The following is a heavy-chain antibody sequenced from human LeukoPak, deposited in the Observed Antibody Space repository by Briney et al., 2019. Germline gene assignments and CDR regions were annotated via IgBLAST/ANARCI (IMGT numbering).Heavy chain of an antibody. CDR3: ARAISASRLLDY. CDR1: GFTFSSFG. CDR2: IWYDGSNK. Sequence: PGRSLRLSCAASGFTFSSFGMHWVRQAPGKGLEWVAVIWYDGSNKNYADSVKGRFTISRDNAKNSLYLQMNSLRVEDTAVYYCARAISASRLLDYWGQGTLVTVSS. J-gene: IGHJ4*02. D-gene: IGHD6-6*01. V-gene: IGHV3-33*03.